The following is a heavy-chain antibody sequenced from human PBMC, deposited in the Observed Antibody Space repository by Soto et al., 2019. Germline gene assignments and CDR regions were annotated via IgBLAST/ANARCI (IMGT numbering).Heavy chain of an antibody. J-gene: IGHJ4*02. CDR2: INAGNGET. Sequence: ASVKVSCKASGYIFSNYAIHWIRRAPGQRLEWMGWINAGNGETKYSQNFQGRITITRDTSASTAYMELSSLRSEDTALYLCASGYCSSTSCQYYVDYWGQGSLVTVSS. CDR1: GYIFSNYA. V-gene: IGHV1-3*01. CDR3: ASGYCSSTSCQYYVDY. D-gene: IGHD2-2*01.